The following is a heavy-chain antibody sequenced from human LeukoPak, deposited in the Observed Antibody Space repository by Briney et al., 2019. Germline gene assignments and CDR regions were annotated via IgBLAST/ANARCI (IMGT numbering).Heavy chain of an antibody. Sequence: GSLRLSCAASGFTFSSYDMHWVRQVPGKGLEWVSAIGTAGDTYYSGSVRGRFTLSRENAKNSLYLQLNSLRAGDTAVYYCVRRAVAGPFDYWGQGTLVTVSS. CDR2: IGTAGDT. V-gene: IGHV3-13*01. CDR1: GFTFSSYD. J-gene: IGHJ4*02. CDR3: VRRAVAGPFDY. D-gene: IGHD6-19*01.